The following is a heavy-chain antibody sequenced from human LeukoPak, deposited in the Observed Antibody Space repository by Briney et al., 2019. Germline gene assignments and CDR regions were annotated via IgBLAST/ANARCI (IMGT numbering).Heavy chain of an antibody. Sequence: GSSVKVSCKASGYTFTSYAMNWVRQAPGQGLEWMGWINTNTGNPTYAQGFTGRFVFSLDTSVSTAYLQISSLKAEDTAVYYCARGYDFWSGYYRLFFDYWGQGTLVTVSS. J-gene: IGHJ4*02. CDR2: INTNTGNP. D-gene: IGHD3-3*01. CDR1: GYTFTSYA. CDR3: ARGYDFWSGYYRLFFDY. V-gene: IGHV7-4-1*02.